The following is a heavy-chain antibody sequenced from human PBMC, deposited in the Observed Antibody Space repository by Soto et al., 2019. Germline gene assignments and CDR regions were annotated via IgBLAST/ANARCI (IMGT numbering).Heavy chain of an antibody. CDR2: IYYSGST. Sequence: SETLSLTCTVSGGSISSGGYYWSWIRQHPGKGLEWIGYIYYSGSTYYNPSLKSRVTISVDTSKNQFSLKLSSVTAADTAVYYCARVHHYYHSNPRWFDPWGQGTLVTVSS. V-gene: IGHV4-31*03. D-gene: IGHD3-22*01. CDR1: GGSISSGGYY. J-gene: IGHJ5*02. CDR3: ARVHHYYHSNPRWFDP.